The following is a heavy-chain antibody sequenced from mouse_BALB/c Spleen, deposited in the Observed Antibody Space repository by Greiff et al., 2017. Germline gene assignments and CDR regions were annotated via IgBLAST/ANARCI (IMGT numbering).Heavy chain of an antibody. CDR3: ARSGYDYDDAMDY. D-gene: IGHD2-4*01. V-gene: IGHV2-9*02. Sequence: VKLQESGPGLVAPSQSLSITCTVSGFSLTSYGVHWVRQPPGKGLEWLGVIWAGGSTNYNSALMSRLSISKDNSKSQVFLKMNSLQTDDTAMYYCARSGYDYDDAMDYWGQGTSVTVSS. CDR1: GFSLTSYG. CDR2: IWAGGST. J-gene: IGHJ4*01.